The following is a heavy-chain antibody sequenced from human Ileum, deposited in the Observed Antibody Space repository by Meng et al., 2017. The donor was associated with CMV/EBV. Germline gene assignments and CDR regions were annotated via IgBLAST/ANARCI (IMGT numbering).Heavy chain of an antibody. D-gene: IGHD3-3*02. CDR1: GASFSGHY. V-gene: IGHV4-34*01. Sequence: GSLRLSCAVYGASFSGHYWSWIRQPPGKGLEWIGEINDSGSTNYNTSLKSRVTISVDTSKNQLSLKLNFVTAADTAVYYCASDAYFCIRDWGHGTLVTVSS. J-gene: IGHJ4*01. CDR2: INDSGST. CDR3: ASDAYFCIRD.